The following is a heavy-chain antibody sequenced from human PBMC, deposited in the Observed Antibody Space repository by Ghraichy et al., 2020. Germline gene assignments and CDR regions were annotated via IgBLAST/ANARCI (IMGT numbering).Heavy chain of an antibody. CDR1: GFTFSSYA. D-gene: IGHD3-10*01. J-gene: IGHJ4*02. Sequence: GGSLRLSCAASGFTFSSYAMSWVRQAPGKGLEWVSAISGSGGSTYYADSVKGRFTISRDNSKNTLYLQMNSLRAEDTAVYYCAKGGGYGSGSYYMYYFDYWGQGTLVTVSS. CDR2: ISGSGGST. CDR3: AKGGGYGSGSYYMYYFDY. V-gene: IGHV3-23*01.